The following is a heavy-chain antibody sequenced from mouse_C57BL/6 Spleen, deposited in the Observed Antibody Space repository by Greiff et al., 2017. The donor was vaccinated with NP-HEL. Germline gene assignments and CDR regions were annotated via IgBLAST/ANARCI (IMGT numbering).Heavy chain of an antibody. CDR1: GFTFSSYA. CDR2: ISSGGDYI. CDR3: TRDLDYDYHYYAMDY. J-gene: IGHJ4*01. Sequence: DVKLMESGEGLVKPGGSLKLSCAASGFTFSSYAMSWVRQTPEKRLEWVAYISSGGDYIYYADTVKGRFTISRDNARNTLYLQMSSLKSEDTAMYYCTRDLDYDYHYYAMDYWGQGTSVTVSS. D-gene: IGHD2-4*01. V-gene: IGHV5-9-1*02.